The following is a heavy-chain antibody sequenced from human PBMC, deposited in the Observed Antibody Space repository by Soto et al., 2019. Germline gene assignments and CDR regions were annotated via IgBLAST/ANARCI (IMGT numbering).Heavy chain of an antibody. CDR3: ARVSVAGTRFDY. J-gene: IGHJ4*02. V-gene: IGHV4-31*03. CDR1: GGSISSGGYY. Sequence: SETLSLTCTVSGGSISSGGYYWSWIRQHPGKGLEWIGYMYYSGSTYYNPSLKSRITISVDTSKKKFSLKLSSVTAADTAVYYCARVSVAGTRFDYWGQGTLVTVS. D-gene: IGHD6-19*01. CDR2: MYYSGST.